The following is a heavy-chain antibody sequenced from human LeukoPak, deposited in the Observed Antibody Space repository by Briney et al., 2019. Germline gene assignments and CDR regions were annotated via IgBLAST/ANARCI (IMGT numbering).Heavy chain of an antibody. J-gene: IGHJ4*02. CDR1: GFTFSNAW. Sequence: GGSLRLSCAASGFTFSNAWMSWVRQAPGKGLEWVGRIKSKTDGGTTDYAAPVKGRFTISRDDSKNTLYLQMNSLKTEDTAVYYCTTGRNFDWLFRFDYWGQGTLVTVSS. V-gene: IGHV3-15*01. CDR2: IKSKTDGGTT. D-gene: IGHD3-9*01. CDR3: TTGRNFDWLFRFDY.